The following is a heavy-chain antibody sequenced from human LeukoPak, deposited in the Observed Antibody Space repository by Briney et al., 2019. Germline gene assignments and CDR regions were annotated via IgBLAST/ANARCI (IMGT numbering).Heavy chain of an antibody. CDR1: GGTFSSYA. CDR2: IITIVGTA. J-gene: IGHJ4*02. Sequence: SVKVSCKASGGTFSSYAISWVRQAPGQGLEWMGRIITIVGTANYAQKFQGRVTVTTDESTSTAYMELSSLRSEDTAVYYCAREFGGVFSFDYWGQGTLVTVSS. V-gene: IGHV1-69*05. D-gene: IGHD2-8*02. CDR3: AREFGGVFSFDY.